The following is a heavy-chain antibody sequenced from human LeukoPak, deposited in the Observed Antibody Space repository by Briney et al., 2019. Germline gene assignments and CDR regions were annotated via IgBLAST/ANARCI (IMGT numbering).Heavy chain of an antibody. CDR2: IKSKTDGGTT. J-gene: IGHJ2*01. CDR3: STAFGPPYYDILAGYRNFDL. V-gene: IGHV3-15*01. Sequence: GGSLSRSCAASGFTFSNARMSWVRQAPGQGLEWGGLIKSKTDGGTTDYAEPVKGRFTISIDDSKNTLYLQMNSMKTEDTAVYYCSTAFGPPYYDILAGYRNFDLWGRGTLVTVSS. CDR1: GFTFSNAR. D-gene: IGHD3-9*01.